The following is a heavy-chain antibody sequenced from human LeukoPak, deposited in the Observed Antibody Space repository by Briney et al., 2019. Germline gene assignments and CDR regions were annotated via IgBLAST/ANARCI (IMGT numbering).Heavy chain of an antibody. CDR1: GFAFSSYW. CDR2: INIDGSII. CDR3: ARELRDYWYFDL. D-gene: IGHD2-8*01. Sequence: PGGSLRLSCSASGFAFSSYWMHWVRQVPGKGLVWVSRINIDGSIITYADSVKGRFTISRDNAKDTLYVQTNSLRAGDTAVYYCARELRDYWYFDLWGRGTLVTVSS. J-gene: IGHJ2*01. V-gene: IGHV3-74*01.